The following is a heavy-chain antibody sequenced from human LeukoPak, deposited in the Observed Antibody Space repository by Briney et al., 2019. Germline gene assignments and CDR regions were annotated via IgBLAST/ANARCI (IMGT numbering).Heavy chain of an antibody. CDR1: GGSISSSSYY. CDR3: AREIWFGELAYFDY. J-gene: IGHJ4*02. V-gene: IGHV4-61*02. D-gene: IGHD3-10*01. CDR2: IYTSGST. Sequence: SETLSLTCTVSGGSISSSSYYWSWIRQPAGKGLEWIGRIYTSGSTNYNPSLKSRVTISVDTSKNQFSLKLSSATAADTAVYYCAREIWFGELAYFDYWGQGTLVTVSS.